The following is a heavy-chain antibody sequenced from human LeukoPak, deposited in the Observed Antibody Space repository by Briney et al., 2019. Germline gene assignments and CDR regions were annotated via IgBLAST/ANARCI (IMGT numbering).Heavy chain of an antibody. J-gene: IGHJ6*03. CDR2: IRYDGSNK. D-gene: IGHD6-13*01. Sequence: GGSLRLSCAASGFTFSNYGMHWVRQAPGKGLEWVAFIRYDGSNKYYADSAKGRLTISRDNSKNTLYLQMNSLRAEDTAVYYCAKVGLAAAGTPYYYYMDVWGKGTTVTVSS. V-gene: IGHV3-30*02. CDR1: GFTFSNYG. CDR3: AKVGLAAAGTPYYYYMDV.